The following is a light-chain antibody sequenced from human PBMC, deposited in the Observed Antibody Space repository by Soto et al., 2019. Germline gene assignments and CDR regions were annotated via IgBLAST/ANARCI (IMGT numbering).Light chain of an antibody. Sequence: DIQMTQSPSSLSASVGDRVTITCRASQSISSYLNWYQQKPGKAPKLLIYAASSLQSGVPSRFSGSGSGTDFTLTISSLQPEDFATYYCQHSYSTPYTFGQGTNLEI. CDR3: QHSYSTPYT. J-gene: IGKJ2*01. V-gene: IGKV1-39*01. CDR1: QSISSY. CDR2: AAS.